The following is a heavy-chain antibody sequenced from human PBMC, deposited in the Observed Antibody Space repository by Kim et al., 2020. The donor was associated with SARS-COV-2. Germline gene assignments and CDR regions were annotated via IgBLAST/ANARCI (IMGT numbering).Heavy chain of an antibody. V-gene: IGHV3-48*02. Sequence: GGSLRLSCVGSGFTFSSYSLNWVRQAPGMGPGWLSYISSSDTIYYADSVKGRFTISRDNAKNSLYLQMNSLRDEDTAVYYCARDVSNSVAHDAFKIWGQGTRVIVSS. CDR3: ARDVSNSVAHDAFKI. D-gene: IGHD2-8*01. CDR1: GFTFSSYS. J-gene: IGHJ3*02. CDR2: ISSSDTI.